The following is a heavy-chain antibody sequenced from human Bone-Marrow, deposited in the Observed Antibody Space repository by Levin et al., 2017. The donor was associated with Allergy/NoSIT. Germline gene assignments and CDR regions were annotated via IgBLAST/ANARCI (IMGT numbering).Heavy chain of an antibody. Sequence: GESLKISCAGSGFTFTNYTMSWVRQAPGRGLEWVSFVSRTGSFIYYGDSVKGRFIITRDNADRSAHLQMNNLRVEDTAVYFCARSPSAGDDEGDENFDFWGQGTLVTVSS. CDR2: VSRTGSFI. J-gene: IGHJ4*02. CDR1: GFTFTNYT. CDR3: ARSPSAGDDEGDENFDF. V-gene: IGHV3-21*01. D-gene: IGHD3-16*01.